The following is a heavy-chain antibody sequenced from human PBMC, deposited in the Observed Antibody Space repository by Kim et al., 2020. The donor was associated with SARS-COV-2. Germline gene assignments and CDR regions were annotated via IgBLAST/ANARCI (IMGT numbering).Heavy chain of an antibody. CDR1: GYTLTELS. Sequence: ASVKVSCKVSGYTLTELSMHWVRQAPGKGLEWMGGFDPEDGETIYAQKFQGRVTMTEDTSTDTAYMELSSLRSEDTAVYYCATVGYDSSGYNYYYYGMDVWGQGTTVTVSS. CDR2: FDPEDGET. V-gene: IGHV1-24*01. J-gene: IGHJ6*02. CDR3: ATVGYDSSGYNYYYYGMDV. D-gene: IGHD3-22*01.